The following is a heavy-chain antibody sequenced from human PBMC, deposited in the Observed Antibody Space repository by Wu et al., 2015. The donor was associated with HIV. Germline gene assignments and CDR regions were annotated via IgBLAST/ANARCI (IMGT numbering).Heavy chain of an antibody. J-gene: IGHJ3*02. CDR2: INPDSGVT. V-gene: IGHV1-2*02. CDR3: AREIPGSWARSDAFGI. Sequence: QVQLVQSGAEVKKPGASVKVSCKASGYTFRDYSIHWVRQAPGQGLEWMGWINPDSGVTYYAQKFHGRVTMARDSSITTAYMDLNRLISDDTAMYFCAREIPGSWARSDAFGIWGQGTMVTVSS. CDR1: GYTFRDYS. D-gene: IGHD6-13*01.